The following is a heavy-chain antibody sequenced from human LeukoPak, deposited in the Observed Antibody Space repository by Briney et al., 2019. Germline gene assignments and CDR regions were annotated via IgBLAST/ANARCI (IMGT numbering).Heavy chain of an antibody. D-gene: IGHD4-17*01. J-gene: IGHJ5*02. CDR1: GFTFSNYG. Sequence: GGSLRLSCAASGFTFSNYGMHWVRQAPGKGLEWVAVISYDGCNKYYADSVKGRFTISRDNSKNTLYLQMNSLRPEDTAVYFCARDRTVTTSWFDPWGQGTLVTVSS. CDR3: ARDRTVTTSWFDP. V-gene: IGHV3-30*03. CDR2: ISYDGCNK.